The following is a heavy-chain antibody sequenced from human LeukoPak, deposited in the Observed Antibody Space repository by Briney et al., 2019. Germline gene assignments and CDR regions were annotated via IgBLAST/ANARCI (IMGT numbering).Heavy chain of an antibody. CDR1: GFTSSNYW. CDR2: INSDGSST. CDR3: ANYDDSSAFDI. D-gene: IGHD4-17*01. Sequence: GGSLRLSCAASGFTSSNYWMHWVRQAPGKGLVWVSRINSDGSSTSYADSVKGRFTISRDNAKNTLHLQMNSLRAEDTAVYYCANYDDSSAFDIWGQGTMVTVSS. V-gene: IGHV3-74*01. J-gene: IGHJ3*02.